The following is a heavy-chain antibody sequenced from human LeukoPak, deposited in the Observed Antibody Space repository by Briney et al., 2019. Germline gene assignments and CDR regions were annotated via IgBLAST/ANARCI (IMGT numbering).Heavy chain of an antibody. CDR3: AKGALLIQEYFQH. CDR2: LNSDGSFA. J-gene: IGHJ1*01. V-gene: IGHV3-74*03. CDR1: GFTFSSDW. Sequence: GGSLRLSCVASGFTFSSDWMHWVRQAPGKGLVWVSGLNSDGSFATYADSVKGRFTISRDNAKNTLNLQMTSLRAEDTAVYYCAKGALLIQEYFQHWGQGTLVTVSS. D-gene: IGHD5-18*01.